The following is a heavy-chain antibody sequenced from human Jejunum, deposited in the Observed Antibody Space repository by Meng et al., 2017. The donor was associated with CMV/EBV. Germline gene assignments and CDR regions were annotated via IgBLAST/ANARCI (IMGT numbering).Heavy chain of an antibody. D-gene: IGHD5-12*01. CDR3: ARGWLRSGFDF. V-gene: IGHV6-1*01. J-gene: IGHJ4*02. Sequence: QLQQSGPGLVKPSQTLSLTCVISGDSVSSNSAGWNWIRQSPLRGLEWLGRTYYSSKWYNDYAVSVKSRITINPDTSKNQFSLQLNSVTPEDTAVYFCARGWLRSGFDFWGQGTLVTVSS. CDR2: TYYSSKWYN. CDR1: GDSVSSNSAG.